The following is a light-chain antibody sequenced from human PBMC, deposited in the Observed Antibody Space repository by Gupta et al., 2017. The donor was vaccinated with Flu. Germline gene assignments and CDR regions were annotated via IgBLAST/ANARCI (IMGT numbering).Light chain of an antibody. CDR1: SSNIVSNV. CDR2: IYK. CDR3: SGWADTVNDSWV. J-gene: IGLJ3*02. V-gene: IGLV1-44*01. Sequence: VTISCSGNSSNIVSNVVSWYQNLPGTGHTLRIEIYKQRPSAVPDRFAFSNSGTYDSPALTGRQCEDEAEDDCSGWADTVNDSWVFGGGTKLTVL.